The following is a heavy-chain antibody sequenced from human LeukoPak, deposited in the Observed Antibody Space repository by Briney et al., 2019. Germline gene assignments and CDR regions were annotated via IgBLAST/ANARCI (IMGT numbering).Heavy chain of an antibody. CDR1: GGTFSSYA. Sequence: SVKVSCKASGGTFSSYAISWVRQAPGQGLEWVGGIIPIFGTANYAQKFQGRVTITTDESTSTAYMELSSLRSEDTAVYYCARERYGGNSVYFDYWGQGTLVTVSS. J-gene: IGHJ4*02. CDR2: IIPIFGTA. CDR3: ARERYGGNSVYFDY. D-gene: IGHD4-23*01. V-gene: IGHV1-69*05.